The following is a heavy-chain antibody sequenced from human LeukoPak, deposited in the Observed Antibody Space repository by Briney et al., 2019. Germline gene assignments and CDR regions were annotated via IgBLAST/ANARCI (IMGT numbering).Heavy chain of an antibody. V-gene: IGHV1-46*01. CDR2: INPSGGST. J-gene: IGHJ4*02. CDR3: ARDQMVSSGWYYFDY. CDR1: GYTFTSYY. D-gene: IGHD6-19*01. Sequence: GASVKVSCKASGYTFTSYYMHWVRQAPGQGLEWMGIINPSGGSTSYAQKFQGRVTMTRDMSTSTVYMELSSLRSEDTAVYYCARDQMVSSGWYYFDYWGQGTLVTVSS.